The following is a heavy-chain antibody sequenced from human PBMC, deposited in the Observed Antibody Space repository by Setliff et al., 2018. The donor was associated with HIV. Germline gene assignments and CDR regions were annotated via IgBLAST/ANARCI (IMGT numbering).Heavy chain of an antibody. CDR2: ISSNGGNI. J-gene: IGHJ5*02. Sequence: GGSLRLSCAASGFSFNNAWMSWVRQAPGKGLEWIGRIKSKASGISSNGGNIRYADSVKDRFTIARDNSKNTVCLQMGSLRAEDMAVYYRARVSSGYYYESWGQGTLVTVSS. D-gene: IGHD3-22*01. CDR1: GFSFNNAW. V-gene: IGHV3-64*02. CDR3: ARVSSGYYYES.